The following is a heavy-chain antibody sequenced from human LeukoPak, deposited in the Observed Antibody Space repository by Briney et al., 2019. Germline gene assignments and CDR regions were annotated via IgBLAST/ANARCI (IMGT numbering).Heavy chain of an antibody. D-gene: IGHD3-3*01. CDR2: IYYSGST. CDR3: ARDPYYDFWSGYYGGYGMDV. V-gene: IGHV4-30-4*01. Sequence: PSQTLSLTCTVSGGSLSIGYYYWSWIRQPPGKGLEWIGYIYYSGSTYYNPSLKSRVTISVDTSKNQFSLKLSSVTAADTAVYYCARDPYYDFWSGYYGGYGMDVWGQGTTVTVSS. J-gene: IGHJ6*02. CDR1: GGSLSIGYYY.